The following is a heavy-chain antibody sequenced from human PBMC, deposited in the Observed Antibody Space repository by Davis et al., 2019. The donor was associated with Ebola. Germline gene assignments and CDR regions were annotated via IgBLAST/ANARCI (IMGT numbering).Heavy chain of an antibody. J-gene: IGHJ2*01. CDR1: GFAFNNYA. CDR3: AKDTASGWSTGYFDL. D-gene: IGHD6-19*01. V-gene: IGHV3-23*01. Sequence: GGSLRLSCVASGFAFNNYAMSWVRQAPGKGLEWVSGISANGESPNYADSVKGRFTASSNNSKNTMYLQMNSLRAEDTAVFHCAKDTASGWSTGYFDLWGRGTLVTVSS. CDR2: ISANGESP.